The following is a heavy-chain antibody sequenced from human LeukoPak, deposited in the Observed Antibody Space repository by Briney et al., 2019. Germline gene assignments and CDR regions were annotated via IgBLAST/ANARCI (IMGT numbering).Heavy chain of an antibody. CDR2: ISAYNGNT. Sequence: GASVKVSCKASGYTFTSYGISWVRQAPGQGLEWMGWISAYNGNTNYAQKLQGRVTMTTDTSTSTAYMELRSLRSDDTAVYYCARGALYDSSGYFGYWGHGTLVTVYS. CDR1: GYTFTSYG. CDR3: ARGALYDSSGYFGY. D-gene: IGHD3-22*01. J-gene: IGHJ4*01. V-gene: IGHV1-18*01.